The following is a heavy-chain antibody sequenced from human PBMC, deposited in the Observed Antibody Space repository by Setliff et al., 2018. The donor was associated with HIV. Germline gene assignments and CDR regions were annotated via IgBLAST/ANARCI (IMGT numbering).Heavy chain of an antibody. J-gene: IGHJ3*02. CDR1: GFTFSNYW. Sequence: PGESLKISCAASGFTFSNYWMSWVRQTPGKGLEWVANIKPDGSEKYYVDSVKGRFTISRDNAENSLYLQMNSLGAEDTAVYYCARDYVWGRRAFDIWGPGTMVTVSS. D-gene: IGHD3-16*01. V-gene: IGHV3-7*01. CDR3: ARDYVWGRRAFDI. CDR2: IKPDGSEK.